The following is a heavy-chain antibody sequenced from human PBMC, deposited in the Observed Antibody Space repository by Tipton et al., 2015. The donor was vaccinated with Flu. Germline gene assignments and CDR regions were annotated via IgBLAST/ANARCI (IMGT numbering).Heavy chain of an antibody. CDR1: GGSISSYY. V-gene: IGHV4-4*07. CDR2: IYTSGST. J-gene: IGHJ4*02. CDR3: ARDGEGVVIIPPYYFDY. Sequence: TLSLTCTVSGGSISSYYWSWIRQPAGKGLEWIGRIYTSGSTNYNPPLKSRVTMSVDTSKNQFSLKLSSVTAADTAVYYCARDGEGVVIIPPYYFDYWGQGTLVTVSS. D-gene: IGHD3-3*01.